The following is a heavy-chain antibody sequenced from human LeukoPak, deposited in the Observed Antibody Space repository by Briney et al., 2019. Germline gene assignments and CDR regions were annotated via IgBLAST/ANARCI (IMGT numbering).Heavy chain of an antibody. J-gene: IGHJ5*02. V-gene: IGHV4-59*01. CDR3: ARVGLWLNGFDP. D-gene: IGHD5-18*01. Sequence: PSETLSLTCTVSGGSISSYYWSWIRQPPGKGPEWIGYIYYSGSTNYNPSLKSRVTISVDTSKNQFSLKLSSVTAADTAVYYCARVGLWLNGFDPWGQGTLVTVSS. CDR2: IYYSGST. CDR1: GGSISSYY.